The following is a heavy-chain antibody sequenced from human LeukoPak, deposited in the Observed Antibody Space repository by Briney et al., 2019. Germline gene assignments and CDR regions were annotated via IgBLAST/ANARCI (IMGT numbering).Heavy chain of an antibody. CDR2: IYYSGST. Sequence: SETLSLTCTVSGGSISSSSYYWGWIRQPPGKGLEWIGSIYYSGSTFYNPSLKSRVTISVDTSKNQFSLKLSSVTAADTAVYYCSRESTVIWFDPWGQGTLVTVSS. D-gene: IGHD4-11*01. J-gene: IGHJ5*02. CDR1: GGSISSSSYY. CDR3: SRESTVIWFDP. V-gene: IGHV4-39*07.